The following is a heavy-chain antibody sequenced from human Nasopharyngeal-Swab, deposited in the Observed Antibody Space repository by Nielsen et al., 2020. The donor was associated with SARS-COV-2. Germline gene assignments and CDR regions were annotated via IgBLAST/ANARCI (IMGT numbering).Heavy chain of an antibody. CDR1: GYSFTSYW. CDR2: IYPDDSDT. J-gene: IGHJ4*02. Sequence: GESLKISCKGSGYSFTSYWIGWVRQMPGRDMEWMGIIYPDDSDTIYSPSFQGQVTISADKSINTAYLQFSSLKASDTAIYYCARGHPGVYYFDYWGQGALVNVSS. D-gene: IGHD3-10*01. V-gene: IGHV5-51*01. CDR3: ARGHPGVYYFDY.